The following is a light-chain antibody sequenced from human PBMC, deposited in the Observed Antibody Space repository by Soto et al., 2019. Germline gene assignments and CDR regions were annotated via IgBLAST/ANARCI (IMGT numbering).Light chain of an antibody. V-gene: IGLV2-8*01. CDR3: SSYAGSNRVL. CDR1: SSDVGGYDY. Sequence: QSVLTQSPSASGSPGQAVTISCTGTSSDVGGYDYVSWYQQHPGKAPKLMIYEVTKRPSGVPDRFSGSKSGNTASLTVSGLQAEDEADYYCSSYAGSNRVLFGGGTKLTVL. CDR2: EVT. J-gene: IGLJ2*01.